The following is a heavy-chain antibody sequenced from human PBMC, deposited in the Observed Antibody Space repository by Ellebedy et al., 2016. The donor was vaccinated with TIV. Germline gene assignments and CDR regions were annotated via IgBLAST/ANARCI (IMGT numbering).Heavy chain of an antibody. CDR3: ARAWDTGMAPNYYYGMDV. Sequence: AASVKVSCKASGYTFTSYDINWMRQATGQGLEWMAWMNPNSGHTGYAQKFQGRVTMTRNTSISTAYMELSSLRSEDTAVYYWARAWDTGMAPNYYYGMDVWGQGTTVTVSS. D-gene: IGHD5-18*01. CDR1: GYTFTSYD. J-gene: IGHJ6*02. CDR2: MNPNSGHT. V-gene: IGHV1-8*01.